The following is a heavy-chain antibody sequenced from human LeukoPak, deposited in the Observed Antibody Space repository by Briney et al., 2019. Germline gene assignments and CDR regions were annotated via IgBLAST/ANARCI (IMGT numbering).Heavy chain of an antibody. CDR3: ARRVRGVNDAFNI. CDR1: GGSFSGYY. Sequence: SETLSLTCPVYGGSFSGYYWSWIRQPPGKGLEWIGEINHSGSTNYNPSLKSRVTISVDTSKNNFSLKLSSVTAADTAVYYCARRVRGVNDAFNIWGQGTLVTVSS. D-gene: IGHD3-10*01. V-gene: IGHV4-34*01. CDR2: INHSGST. J-gene: IGHJ3*02.